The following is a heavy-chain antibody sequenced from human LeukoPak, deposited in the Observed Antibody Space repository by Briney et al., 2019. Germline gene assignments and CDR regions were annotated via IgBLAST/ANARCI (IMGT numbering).Heavy chain of an antibody. V-gene: IGHV3-30-3*01. J-gene: IGHJ4*02. Sequence: GGSLRLSCAASGFTFSSYAMHWVRQAPGKGLEWVAVISYDGSNKYYADSVKGRFTISRDNSKNTLYLQMNSLRAEDTAVYYCARGVSWSLRDYGDYYYWGQGTLVTVSS. D-gene: IGHD4-17*01. CDR1: GFTFSSYA. CDR3: ARGVSWSLRDYGDYYY. CDR2: ISYDGSNK.